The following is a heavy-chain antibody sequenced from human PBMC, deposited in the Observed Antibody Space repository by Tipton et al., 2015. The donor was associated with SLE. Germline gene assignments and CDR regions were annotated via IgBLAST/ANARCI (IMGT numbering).Heavy chain of an antibody. Sequence: LRLSCTVSGGSISSFHWNWIRQPAGKGLEWIGRIYTSGSSNYNPSLRSRITMSVDTSKNHFSLKLNSVTAADTAVYYCARHSGWYYYTDNWFDPWGQGTLVTVSS. CDR1: GGSISSFH. D-gene: IGHD6-13*01. J-gene: IGHJ5*02. CDR3: ARHSGWYYYTDNWFDP. CDR2: IYTSGSS. V-gene: IGHV4-4*07.